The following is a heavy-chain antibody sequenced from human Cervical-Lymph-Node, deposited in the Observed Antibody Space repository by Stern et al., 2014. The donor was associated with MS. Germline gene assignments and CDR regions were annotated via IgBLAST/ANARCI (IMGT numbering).Heavy chain of an antibody. Sequence: QLQLQESGPGLVKPSETLSLTCTVSGGSISNYYWSWIRQPPGKELEWIGYIYHRGNTNYNPSLKSRFPISTDTPKTHFSLKLTSVTAADTAVYYCARDGRYDFWSFDYWGQGTLVTVSS. CDR1: GGSISNYY. V-gene: IGHV4-59*12. CDR2: IYHRGNT. J-gene: IGHJ4*02. D-gene: IGHD3-3*01. CDR3: ARDGRYDFWSFDY.